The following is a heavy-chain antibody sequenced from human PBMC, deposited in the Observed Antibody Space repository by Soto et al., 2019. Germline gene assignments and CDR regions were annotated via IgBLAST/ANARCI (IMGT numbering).Heavy chain of an antibody. D-gene: IGHD2-2*01. CDR1: GGSISSYY. CDR3: ARHLRYCSSTSCSHNWFDP. J-gene: IGHJ5*02. Sequence: SETLSLTCTVSGGSISSYYWSWIRQPPGKGLEWIGYIYYSGSTNYNPSLKSRVTISVDTSKNQFSLKLSSVTAADTAVYYCARHLRYCSSTSCSHNWFDPWGQGTLVTVSS. V-gene: IGHV4-59*08. CDR2: IYYSGST.